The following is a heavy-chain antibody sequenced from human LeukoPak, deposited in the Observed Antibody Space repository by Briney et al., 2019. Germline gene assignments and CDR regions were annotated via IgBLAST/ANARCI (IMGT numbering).Heavy chain of an antibody. Sequence: GGSLRLSCAGSGFTFSSYGMHWVRQAPGQGLEWMGIINPSGGSTSYAQKFQGRVTMTRDMSTSTDYMELSSLRSEDTAVYYCAKTPVGMVTLDYWGQGTLVTVSS. CDR2: INPSGGST. V-gene: IGHV1-46*01. CDR1: GFTFSSYG. D-gene: IGHD5-24*01. J-gene: IGHJ4*02. CDR3: AKTPVGMVTLDY.